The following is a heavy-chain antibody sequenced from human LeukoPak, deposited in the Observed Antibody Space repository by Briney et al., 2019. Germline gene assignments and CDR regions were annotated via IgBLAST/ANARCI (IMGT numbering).Heavy chain of an antibody. CDR3: ARQPIAVAGSDY. CDR2: ISYDGSNK. CDR1: GFTFSSCA. Sequence: PGRSLRLSCAASGFTFSSCAMHWVRQAPGKGLEWVAVISYDGSNKYYADSVKGRFTISRDNSKNTLYLQMNSLRAEDTAVYYCARQPIAVAGSDYWGQGTLVTVSS. J-gene: IGHJ4*02. V-gene: IGHV3-30*04. D-gene: IGHD6-19*01.